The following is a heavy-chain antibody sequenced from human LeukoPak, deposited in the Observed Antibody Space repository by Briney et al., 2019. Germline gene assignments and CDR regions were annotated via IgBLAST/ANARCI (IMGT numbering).Heavy chain of an antibody. V-gene: IGHV3-30*02. CDR3: VKGSGWYFDY. Sequence: PGGSLRLSCAASGFTFSSYGMHWVRQAPGKGLEWVAFIQFDGSNEYYAGSVKGRFTFSRDNSKNTLYLQMNSLRAEDTAVYYCVKGSGWYFDYWGQGTLVTVSS. CDR1: GFTFSSYG. D-gene: IGHD6-19*01. J-gene: IGHJ4*02. CDR2: IQFDGSNE.